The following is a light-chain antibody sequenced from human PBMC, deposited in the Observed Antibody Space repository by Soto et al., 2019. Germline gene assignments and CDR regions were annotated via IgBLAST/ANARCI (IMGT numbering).Light chain of an antibody. J-gene: IGKJ5*01. Sequence: DIQMTQSPSSLSASVGDRLTITCRASESIARHLNWYQQKAGRAPNLLIYAASSLQTGVPSRFRGGGSVTDFTLAISNLQPEDFATYYCQQTSSTLSITFGQGTRLEIK. CDR1: ESIARH. V-gene: IGKV1-39*01. CDR2: AAS. CDR3: QQTSSTLSIT.